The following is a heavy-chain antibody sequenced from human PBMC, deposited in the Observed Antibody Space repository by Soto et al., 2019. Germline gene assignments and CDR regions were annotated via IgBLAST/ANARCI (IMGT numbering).Heavy chain of an antibody. V-gene: IGHV1-18*04. CDR2: ISPYNGNT. Sequence: QVQLVQSGAEVKIPGASVKVSCKASGYTFTTYGISWVRQAPGQGLEWMGWISPYNGNTIYAQRFQGRVSMTTDTSTTTAHMELRSLRVDDTAMYYGARVSATGRPFDYWGQGTLVTVSS. J-gene: IGHJ4*02. CDR1: GYTFTTYG. CDR3: ARVSATGRPFDY. D-gene: IGHD6-13*01.